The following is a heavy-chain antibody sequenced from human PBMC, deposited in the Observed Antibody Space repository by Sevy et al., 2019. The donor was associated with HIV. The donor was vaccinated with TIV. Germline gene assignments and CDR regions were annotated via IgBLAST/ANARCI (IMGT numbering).Heavy chain of an antibody. CDR3: AKGVMEGSNGFDN. D-gene: IGHD2-8*01. CDR1: GGTFNNYA. J-gene: IGHJ4*02. Sequence: ASVKVSCKASGGTFNNYAFSWVRQAPGQGLEWVGGIIPILGTINYAQKFQGRVTITADESADTVYMKLSSLRSEDTAVYFCAKGVMEGSNGFDNWGQGTLVTVSS. V-gene: IGHV1-69*13. CDR2: IIPILGTI.